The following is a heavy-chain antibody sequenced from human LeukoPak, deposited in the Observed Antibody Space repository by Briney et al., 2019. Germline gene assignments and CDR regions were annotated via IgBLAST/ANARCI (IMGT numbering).Heavy chain of an antibody. V-gene: IGHV3-23*01. CDR3: AKGRRIGGYSYGYEAFGI. CDR2: ISGSGGST. J-gene: IGHJ3*02. D-gene: IGHD5-18*01. CDR1: GGSFSGYY. Sequence: ETLSLTCAVYGGSFSGYYWSWVRQAPGKGLEWVSAISGSGGSTYYADSVKGRFTISRDNSKNTLYLQMNSLRAEDTAVYYCAKGRRIGGYSYGYEAFGIWGQGTMVTVSS.